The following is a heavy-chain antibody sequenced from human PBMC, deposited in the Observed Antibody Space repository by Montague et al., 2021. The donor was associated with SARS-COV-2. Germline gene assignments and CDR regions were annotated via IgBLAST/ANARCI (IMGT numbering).Heavy chain of an antibody. CDR1: SGSIISSGYY. V-gene: IGHV4-39*02. D-gene: IGHD3-10*01. CDR3: ARGMIRGVTTPFDY. J-gene: IGHJ4*02. CDR2: IYYSGTT. Sequence: SETLSLTCSVSSGSIISSGYYWGWIRRPPGKELEWIGNIYYSGTTYHXPSLQSRGTISVDTSKNHLSLRLSSVTAADTAVYFCARGMIRGVTTPFDYWGQGSQVTVSS.